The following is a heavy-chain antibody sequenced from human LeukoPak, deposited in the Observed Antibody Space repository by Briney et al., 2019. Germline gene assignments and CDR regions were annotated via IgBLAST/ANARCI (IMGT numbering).Heavy chain of an antibody. CDR3: ARSKVAARPVYYYMDV. D-gene: IGHD6-6*01. CDR2: INPNSGGT. CDR1: GYTFTGYY. J-gene: IGHJ6*03. V-gene: IGHV1-2*02. Sequence: EASVKVSCKASGYTFTGYYMHWVRQAPGQGLEWMGWINPNSGGTNYAQKFQGRVTMTRDTSISTAYMELSRLRSDDTAVYYCARSKVAARPVYYYMDVWGKGTTVTVSS.